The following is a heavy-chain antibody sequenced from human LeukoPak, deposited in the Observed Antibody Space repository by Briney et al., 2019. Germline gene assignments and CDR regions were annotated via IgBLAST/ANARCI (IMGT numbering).Heavy chain of an antibody. CDR3: ARGRGATKSVLFDY. CDR1: GFTFSSYS. J-gene: IGHJ4*02. Sequence: GGSLRLSCAASGFTFSSYSMNWVRQAPGKGLEWVSSISSSSSYIYYADSVKGRFTVSRDNAKNSLYLQMNSLRAEDTAVYYCARGRGATKSVLFDYWGQGTLVTVSS. D-gene: IGHD1-26*01. V-gene: IGHV3-21*04. CDR2: ISSSSSYI.